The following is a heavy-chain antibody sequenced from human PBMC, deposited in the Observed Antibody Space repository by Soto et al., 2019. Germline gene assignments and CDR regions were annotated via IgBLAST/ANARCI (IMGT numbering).Heavy chain of an antibody. V-gene: IGHV4-30-4*01. D-gene: IGHD3-10*01. CDR3: ARDLVRGVIEY. CDR1: GGSVSSGDYY. J-gene: IGHJ4*02. CDR2: IYYSGST. Sequence: SETLSLTCTVSGGSVSSGDYYGSWIRQPPGKGLEWIGYIYYSGSTYYNPSLKSRVTISVDTSKNQFSLKLSSVTAADTAVYYCARDLVRGVIEYWGQGTLVTVSS.